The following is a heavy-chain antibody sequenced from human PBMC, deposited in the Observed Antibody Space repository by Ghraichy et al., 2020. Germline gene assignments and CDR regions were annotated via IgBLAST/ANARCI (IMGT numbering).Heavy chain of an antibody. CDR2: VYYTGST. V-gene: IGHV4-59*01. CDR1: GGSISSYY. J-gene: IGHJ3*02. D-gene: IGHD3-16*02. Sequence: SETLSLTCTVSGGSISSYYWSWIRQPPGKGLEWIGYVYYTGSTNYNPSLKSRVTISVDTSKNQFSLKLSSVTAADTAMYYCATYRIVERATEFYDALDIWGQGTMVTVSS. CDR3: ATYRIVERATEFYDALDI.